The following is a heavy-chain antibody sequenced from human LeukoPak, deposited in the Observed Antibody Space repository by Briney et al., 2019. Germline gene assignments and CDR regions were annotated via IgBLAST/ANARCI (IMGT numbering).Heavy chain of an antibody. CDR3: ARDLVRWLDAFDI. D-gene: IGHD3-16*01. CDR1: GGSISSSSYY. V-gene: IGHV4-39*07. J-gene: IGHJ3*02. CDR2: IYYSGST. Sequence: SETLSLTCTVSGGSISSSSYYWGWIRQPPGKGLEWIGSIYYSGSTYYNPSLKSRVTMSVDTSKNQFSLKLSSVTAADTAVYYCARDLVRWLDAFDIWGQGTMVTVSS.